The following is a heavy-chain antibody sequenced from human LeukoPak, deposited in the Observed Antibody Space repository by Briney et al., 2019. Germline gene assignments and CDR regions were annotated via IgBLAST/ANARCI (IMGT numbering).Heavy chain of an antibody. Sequence: VASVNVSCKASGYTFTSNDIDGVPQAAGQEGDGMGGMNPNSGNTGYAQKSQGRLTMTRNTSLSTAYMELSSLRSDATAVYYCARGPSCSRLSCPYWFAPWGQGTLVTVSS. D-gene: IGHD2-15*01. J-gene: IGHJ5*02. V-gene: IGHV1-8*01. CDR3: ARGPSCSRLSCPYWFAP. CDR2: MNPNSGNT. CDR1: GYTFTSND.